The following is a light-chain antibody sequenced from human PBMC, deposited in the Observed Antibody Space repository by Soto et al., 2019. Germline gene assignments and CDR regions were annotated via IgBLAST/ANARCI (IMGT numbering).Light chain of an antibody. CDR1: SSDVGSYNL. CDR2: EVS. J-gene: IGLJ2*01. V-gene: IGLV2-23*02. CDR3: CSYAGSSTWVV. Sequence: QSALTQPASVSGSPGQSITISCTGTSSDVGSYNLVSWYQQHPGKAPKLMIYEVSKRPSGVSNRFSGSKSGNTASLTISGLQAEDEADYYCCSYAGSSTWVVFGGGTKL.